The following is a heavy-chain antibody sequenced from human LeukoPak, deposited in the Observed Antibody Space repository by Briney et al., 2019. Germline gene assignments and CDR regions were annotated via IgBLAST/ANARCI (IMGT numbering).Heavy chain of an antibody. CDR1: GGTFSSYA. Sequence: WVTVSCKASGGTFSSYAISWVRQAPGQGLEWMGGVIPMFATANYAPKFQDRVTITADESTSTASMELRSLRSEDTAVYHCARGLHGDYGYFDYWGQGTLVTVSS. D-gene: IGHD4-17*01. CDR3: ARGLHGDYGYFDY. CDR2: VIPMFATA. J-gene: IGHJ4*02. V-gene: IGHV1-69*01.